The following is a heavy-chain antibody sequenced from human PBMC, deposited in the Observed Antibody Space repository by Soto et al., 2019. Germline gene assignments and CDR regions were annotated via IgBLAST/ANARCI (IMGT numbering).Heavy chain of an antibody. J-gene: IGHJ4*02. CDR2: ISGSGGST. D-gene: IGHD6-19*01. CDR3: AKDSTYSSGWYYFDY. Sequence: GGSLTLSCAASGFTFSSYAMSWVRQAPGKGLEWVSAISGSGGSTYYADSVKGRFTISRDNSKNTLYLQMNSLRAEDTAVYYCAKDSTYSSGWYYFDYWGQGTLVTVSS. V-gene: IGHV3-23*01. CDR1: GFTFSSYA.